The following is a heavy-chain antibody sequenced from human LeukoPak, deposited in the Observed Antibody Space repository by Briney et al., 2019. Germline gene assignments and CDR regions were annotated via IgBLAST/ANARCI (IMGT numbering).Heavy chain of an antibody. CDR1: GFTFSSYA. CDR2: ISYDGSNK. CDR3: ARDFFYVKYYFDY. J-gene: IGHJ4*02. D-gene: IGHD2/OR15-2a*01. V-gene: IGHV3-30*04. Sequence: GGSLRLSCAASGFTFSSYAMHWVRQAPGKGLEWVAVISYDGSNKYYADSVKGRFTISRDNSKNTLYLQMNSLRAEGTAVYYCARDFFYVKYYFDYWGQGTLVTVSS.